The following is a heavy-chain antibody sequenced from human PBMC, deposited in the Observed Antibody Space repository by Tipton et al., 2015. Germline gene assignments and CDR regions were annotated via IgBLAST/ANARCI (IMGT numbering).Heavy chain of an antibody. CDR3: ARHTPPLLLRFPPLGFDY. Sequence: SGFTFSSYGMHWVRQAPGKGLEWVAVIWYDGSNKYYADSVKGRFTISRDNSKNTLYLQMNSLRAEDTAVYYCARHTPPLLLRFPPLGFDYWGQGTLVTVSS. D-gene: IGHD3-3*01. V-gene: IGHV3-33*01. J-gene: IGHJ4*02. CDR1: GFTFSSYG. CDR2: IWYDGSNK.